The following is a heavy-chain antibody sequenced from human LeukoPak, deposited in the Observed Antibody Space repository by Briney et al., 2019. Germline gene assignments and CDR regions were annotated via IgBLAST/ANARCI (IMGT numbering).Heavy chain of an antibody. CDR1: GFTFSSYG. J-gene: IGHJ5*02. V-gene: IGHV3-33*01. D-gene: IGHD3-10*01. Sequence: GGSLRLSCAASGFTFSSYGMHWVRQAPGKGLEWVAVIWYDGSNKYYADSVKGRFTISRDNSKNSLYLQMNSLRAEDTAVYYCARCHGSGSSNWFDPWGQGTLVTVSS. CDR3: ARCHGSGSSNWFDP. CDR2: IWYDGSNK.